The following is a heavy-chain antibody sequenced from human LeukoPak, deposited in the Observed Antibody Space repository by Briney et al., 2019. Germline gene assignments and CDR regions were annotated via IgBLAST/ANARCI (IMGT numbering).Heavy chain of an antibody. CDR2: ISAYNGNT. J-gene: IGHJ6*02. CDR3: ARVVVVVVAAQNGMDV. Sequence: GASVKVSCKASGGTFSSYAISWVRQAPGQGLEWMGWISAYNGNTNYAQKLQGRVTMTTDTSTSTAYMELRSLRSDDTAVYYCARVVVVVVAAQNGMDVWGQGTTVTVSS. V-gene: IGHV1-18*01. CDR1: GGTFSSYA. D-gene: IGHD2-15*01.